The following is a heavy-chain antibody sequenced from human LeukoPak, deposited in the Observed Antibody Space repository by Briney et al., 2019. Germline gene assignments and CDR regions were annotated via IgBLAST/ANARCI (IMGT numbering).Heavy chain of an antibody. CDR3: AKAGLQGYYYMDV. Sequence: PGGSLRLSCAASEFTFSSYGMHWVRQAPGKGLEWVAVISYDGSNKYYADSVKGRFTISRDNSKNTLYLQMNSLRAEDTAVYYCAKAGLQGYYYMDVWGKGTTVTVSS. CDR2: ISYDGSNK. V-gene: IGHV3-30*18. D-gene: IGHD5-24*01. CDR1: EFTFSSYG. J-gene: IGHJ6*03.